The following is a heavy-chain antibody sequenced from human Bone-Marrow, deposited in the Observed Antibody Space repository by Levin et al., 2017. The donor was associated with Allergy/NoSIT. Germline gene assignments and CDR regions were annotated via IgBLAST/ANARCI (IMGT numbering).Heavy chain of an antibody. V-gene: IGHV3-7*03. J-gene: IGHJ6*03. CDR2: IKQDGSEK. CDR3: ARDGIGGPAAMAYSRSRVVDTAMVTCYDYYYMDV. D-gene: IGHD5-18*01. Sequence: PGGSLRLSCAASGFTFSSYWMSWVRQAPGKGLEWVANIKQDGSEKYYVDSVKGRFTISRDNAKNSLYLQMNSLRAEDTAVYYCARDGIGGPAAMAYSRSRVVDTAMVTCYDYYYMDVWGKGTTVTVSS. CDR1: GFTFSSYW.